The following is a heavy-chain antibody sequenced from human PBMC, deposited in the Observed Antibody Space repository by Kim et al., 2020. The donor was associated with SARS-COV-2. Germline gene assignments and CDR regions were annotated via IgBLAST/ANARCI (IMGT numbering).Heavy chain of an antibody. CDR2: ISSSSSYI. CDR3: ARGRSSGWYGVPDY. CDR1: GFTFSSYS. Sequence: GGSLRLSCAASGFTFSSYSMNWVRQAPGKGLEWVSSISSSSSYIYYADSVKGRFTISRDNAKNSLYLQMNSLRAEDTAVYYCARGRSSGWYGVPDYWGQGTLVTVSS. D-gene: IGHD6-19*01. V-gene: IGHV3-21*01. J-gene: IGHJ4*02.